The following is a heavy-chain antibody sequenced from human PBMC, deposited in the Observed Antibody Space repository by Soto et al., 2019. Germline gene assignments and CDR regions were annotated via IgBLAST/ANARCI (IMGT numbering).Heavy chain of an antibody. D-gene: IGHD6-19*01. Sequence: QVQLQESGPGLVKPSETLSLTCSVSGGSISGSYWSWLRQSPGKGLEWLGYVYYTGSTNYSPSLRSRVSISVDTSKNEFSLRLSSVTAADTAVYFCARSVAVPGAHIDYWGQGTQVTVSS. V-gene: IGHV4-59*01. CDR1: GGSISGSY. CDR3: ARSVAVPGAHIDY. CDR2: VYYTGST. J-gene: IGHJ4*02.